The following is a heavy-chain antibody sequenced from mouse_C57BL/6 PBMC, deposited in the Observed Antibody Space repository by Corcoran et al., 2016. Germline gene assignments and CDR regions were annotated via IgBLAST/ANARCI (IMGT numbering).Heavy chain of an antibody. CDR1: GYTFTTYG. D-gene: IGHD1-2*01. V-gene: IGHV9-3*01. Sequence: QIQLVQSGPELKKPGEPVKISCKASGYTFTTYGMSWVKQAPGKGLKWMGWINTYSGVPTYADDFKGRFAFSLETSASTAYLQINNLKNEDTATYCCARHYYEGYFDYWGQGTTLTVSS. J-gene: IGHJ2*01. CDR3: ARHYYEGYFDY. CDR2: INTYSGVP.